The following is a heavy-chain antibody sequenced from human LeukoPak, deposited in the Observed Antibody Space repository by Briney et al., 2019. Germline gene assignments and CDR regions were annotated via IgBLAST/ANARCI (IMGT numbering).Heavy chain of an antibody. J-gene: IGHJ4*02. V-gene: IGHV4-39*07. CDR1: GGSISSSHYY. CDR3: AREAGTHTQTSFDF. D-gene: IGHD1-7*01. Sequence: SETPSLTCSVSGGSISSSHYYWGWIRQPPGKGLEWIATIYYGGTTYYNPSLKSRVTISVGTSKNQFSLKLRSVTAADTAVYYCAREAGTHTQTSFDFWGQGTLVTVSS. CDR2: IYYGGTT.